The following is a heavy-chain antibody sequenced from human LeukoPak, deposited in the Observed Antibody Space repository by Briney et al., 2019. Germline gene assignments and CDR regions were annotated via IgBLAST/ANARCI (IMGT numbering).Heavy chain of an antibody. D-gene: IGHD3-10*01. J-gene: IGHJ4*02. Sequence: GGSLRLSCAASGFIFSGSWMAWIRQAPGKGLEWVANIKKDGSEKYYVDSMKGRFTISRDNAKNSLFLQMNSLRAEDTALYYCAKDPLLWFGDRGYFDYWGQGTLVTVSS. CDR2: IKKDGSEK. CDR3: AKDPLLWFGDRGYFDY. V-gene: IGHV3-7*03. CDR1: GFIFSGSW.